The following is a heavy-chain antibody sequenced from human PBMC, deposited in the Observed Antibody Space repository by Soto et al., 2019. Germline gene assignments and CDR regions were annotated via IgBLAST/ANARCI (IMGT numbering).Heavy chain of an antibody. CDR2: IIPIFGTA. CDR3: AKLHSSSWYRDYFDY. Sequence: ASVKVSCKASGGTFSSYAISWVRQAPGQGLEWMGGIIPIFGTANYAQKFQGRVTITADESTSTAYMELSSLRSEDTAVYYCAKLHSSSWYRDYFDYWGQGTLVTVSS. CDR1: GGTFSSYA. D-gene: IGHD6-13*01. J-gene: IGHJ4*02. V-gene: IGHV1-69*13.